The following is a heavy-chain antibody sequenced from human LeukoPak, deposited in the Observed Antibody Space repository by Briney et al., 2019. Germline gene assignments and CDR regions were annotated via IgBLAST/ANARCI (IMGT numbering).Heavy chain of an antibody. CDR2: IYSGGST. CDR3: ASGFFDY. V-gene: IGHV3-NL1*01. J-gene: IGHJ4*02. CDR1: GFTFSSYG. D-gene: IGHD3-22*01. Sequence: GGSLRLSCAASGFTFSSYGMHWVRQAPGKGLEWVAVIYSGGSTYYADSVKGRFTISRDNSKNTLYLQMNSLRAEDTAVYYCASGFFDYWGQGTLVTVSS.